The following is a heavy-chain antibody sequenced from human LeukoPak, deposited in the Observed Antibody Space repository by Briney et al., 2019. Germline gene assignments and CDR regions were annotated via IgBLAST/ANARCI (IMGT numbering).Heavy chain of an antibody. V-gene: IGHV1-69*13. D-gene: IGHD6-13*01. Sequence: SVKVSCKASGGTFSSYAISWVRQAPGQGLEWMGGIIPIFGTANYAQKFQGRVTITADESTSTAYMELSSLRSEDTAVYYCARSRIAAAGTPYYYGMDVWGKGTTVTVSS. J-gene: IGHJ6*04. CDR2: IIPIFGTA. CDR1: GGTFSSYA. CDR3: ARSRIAAAGTPYYYGMDV.